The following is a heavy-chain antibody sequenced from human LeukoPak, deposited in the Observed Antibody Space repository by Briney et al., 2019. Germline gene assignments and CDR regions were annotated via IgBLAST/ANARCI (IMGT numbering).Heavy chain of an antibody. V-gene: IGHV4-39*01. Sequence: SETLSLTCTVSGGSISSRTYYWGWIRQPPGKGLEWVGSIYFSGSTYYNPSLKSRVSVSVDTPKNQFSLKLNSVTAADTAVYYCARLVGAATDPFDYWGQGTLVTVSS. D-gene: IGHD2-15*01. CDR2: IYFSGST. CDR1: GGSISSRTYY. J-gene: IGHJ4*02. CDR3: ARLVGAATDPFDY.